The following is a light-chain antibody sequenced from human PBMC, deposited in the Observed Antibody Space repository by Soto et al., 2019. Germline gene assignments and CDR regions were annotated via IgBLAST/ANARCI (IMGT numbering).Light chain of an antibody. Sequence: QSALTQPASVSGSPGQSITISCTGTNSDLGSYNLVSWYQQHPGKAPKLMIYEVFRRPSGVSNRFSGSKSGTTASLTISGLQAEDEADYYCSSYAVNNKVVFGGGTKLTVL. V-gene: IGLV2-23*02. CDR1: NSDLGSYNL. CDR2: EVF. CDR3: SSYAVNNKVV. J-gene: IGLJ2*01.